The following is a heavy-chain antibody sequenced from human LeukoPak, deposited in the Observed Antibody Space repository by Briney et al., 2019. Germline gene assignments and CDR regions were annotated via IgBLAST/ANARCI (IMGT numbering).Heavy chain of an antibody. CDR2: IRQDGSQK. Sequence: GGSLRLSCAASRFTFGNYWMSWVRQAPGKGLEWVATIRQDGSQKYYVDSVKGRFTISRDNAKNSLYLQMDSLRAEDTAVYYCARESGSVTSEVDFDYWGQGTLVTVSS. CDR3: ARESGSVTSEVDFDY. J-gene: IGHJ4*02. V-gene: IGHV3-7*01. D-gene: IGHD4-17*01. CDR1: RFTFGNYW.